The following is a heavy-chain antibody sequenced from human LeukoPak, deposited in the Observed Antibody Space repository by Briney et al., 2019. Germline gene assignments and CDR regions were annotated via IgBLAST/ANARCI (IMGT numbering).Heavy chain of an antibody. CDR2: ISWNSGSI. CDR3: ATSYYYDTSGYARWDY. CDR1: GFTFDDYA. V-gene: IGHV3-9*01. Sequence: PGGSLRLSCAASGFTFDDYAMHWVRQAPGKGLEWVSGISWNSGSIGYADSVKGRFTISRDNAKNSLYLQMNSLRAEDTAVYYCATSYYYDTSGYARWDYWGQGTLVTVSS. D-gene: IGHD3-22*01. J-gene: IGHJ4*02.